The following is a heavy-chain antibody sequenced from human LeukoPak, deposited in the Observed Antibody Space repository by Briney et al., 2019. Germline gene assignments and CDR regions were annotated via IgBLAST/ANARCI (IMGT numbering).Heavy chain of an antibody. J-gene: IGHJ4*02. CDR1: GYTFTDYY. Sequence: ASVKVSCKASGYTFTDYYIHWVRPAPGQGLEWMGWINPNSGGTNYAQKFQGRVTLTRDTSTSTAYMELNSLRSDDTAVYYSARARQRATGSYSALDSWGQGTLVTVSS. V-gene: IGHV1-2*02. D-gene: IGHD1-26*01. CDR2: INPNSGGT. CDR3: ARARQRATGSYSALDS.